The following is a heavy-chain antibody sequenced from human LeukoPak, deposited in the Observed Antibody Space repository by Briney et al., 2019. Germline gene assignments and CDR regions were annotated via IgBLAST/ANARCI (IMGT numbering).Heavy chain of an antibody. Sequence: GRSLRLSCAASGFTFDDYAMHWVRQAPGKGLEWVSGISWNSGSIGYADSVKGRFTISRDNAKNSLYLQMNSLRAEDTALYYCAKEGYSSSFDYWGQRTLVTVSS. J-gene: IGHJ4*02. CDR3: AKEGYSSSFDY. CDR2: ISWNSGSI. CDR1: GFTFDDYA. D-gene: IGHD6-13*01. V-gene: IGHV3-9*01.